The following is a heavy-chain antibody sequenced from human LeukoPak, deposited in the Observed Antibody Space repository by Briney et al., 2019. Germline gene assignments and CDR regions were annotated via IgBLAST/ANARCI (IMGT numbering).Heavy chain of an antibody. D-gene: IGHD3-10*01. J-gene: IGHJ4*02. CDR2: IYPGDSDT. V-gene: IGHV5-51*01. CDR1: GYSFTSYW. Sequence: GESLKISCKGPGYSFTSYWIGWVRQMPGKGLEWMGIIYPGDSDTRYSPSFQGQVTISADKSISTAYLQWSSLKASDTAMYYCARLTMVRGVIRQIDYWGQGTLVTVSS. CDR3: ARLTMVRGVIRQIDY.